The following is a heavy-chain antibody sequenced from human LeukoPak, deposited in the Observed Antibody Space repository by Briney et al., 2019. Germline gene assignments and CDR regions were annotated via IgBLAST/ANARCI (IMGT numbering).Heavy chain of an antibody. J-gene: IGHJ4*02. D-gene: IGHD6-19*01. CDR2: IIPIFGTA. CDR3: ARSSGWLVGFYFDY. CDR1: GYSFTSYW. Sequence: KISCKGSGYSFTSYWIGWVRQALGQGLEWMGGIIPIFGTANYAQKFQGRVTITADKSTSTAYMELSSLRSEDTAVYYCARSSGWLVGFYFDYWGQGTLVTVSS. V-gene: IGHV1-69*06.